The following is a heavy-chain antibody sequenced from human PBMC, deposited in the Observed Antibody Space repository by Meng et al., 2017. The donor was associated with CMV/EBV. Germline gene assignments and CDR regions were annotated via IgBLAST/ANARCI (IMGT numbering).Heavy chain of an antibody. Sequence: GESLKISCAASGFTFSSYWMSWVRQAPGKGLEWVANIKQDGSEKYYVDSVKGRFTISRDNAKNSLYLQMKSLRAEDTAVYYCARGNNYDFWSGDAFDIWGQGTMVTVSS. J-gene: IGHJ3*02. D-gene: IGHD3-3*01. CDR2: IKQDGSEK. CDR3: ARGNNYDFWSGDAFDI. CDR1: GFTFSSYW. V-gene: IGHV3-7*01.